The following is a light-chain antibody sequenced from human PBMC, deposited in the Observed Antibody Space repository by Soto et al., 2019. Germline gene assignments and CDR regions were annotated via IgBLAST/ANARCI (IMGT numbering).Light chain of an antibody. Sequence: DMQMSQAPSSLAAAVAAXLXXTXXASQDIKKNLIWYQQKKGKAPKXXIYDASDLETGVPSRFSGSGYGTDFTLTISSLQTEDVATYYCQKYNSAPRTFGQGTKVDIK. J-gene: IGKJ1*01. V-gene: IGKV1-33*01. CDR3: QKYNSAPRT. CDR1: QDIKKN. CDR2: DAS.